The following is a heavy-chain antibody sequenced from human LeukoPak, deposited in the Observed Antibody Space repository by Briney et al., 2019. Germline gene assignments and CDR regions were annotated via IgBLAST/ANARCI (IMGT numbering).Heavy chain of an antibody. J-gene: IGHJ4*02. D-gene: IGHD5-24*01. CDR1: GFSLSTSGVG. CDR3: AHSRLAYMGDGYNLREPNFDY. CDR2: IYWDDDK. Sequence: SGPTLVNPTQTLTLTCTFSGFSLSTSGVGVGWIRQPPGKALEWLALIYWDDDKRYSPSLKSRLTITKDTSKNQVVLTMTNMDPVDTATYYCAHSRLAYMGDGYNLREPNFDYWGQGTLVTVSS. V-gene: IGHV2-5*02.